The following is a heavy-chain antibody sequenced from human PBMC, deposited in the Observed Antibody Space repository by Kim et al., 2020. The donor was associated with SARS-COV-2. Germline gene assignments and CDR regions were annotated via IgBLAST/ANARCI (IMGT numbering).Heavy chain of an antibody. D-gene: IGHD7-27*01. Sequence: SETLSLTCAAYGGSFSSYYWTWIRQPPGKGLEWIGEINHRGSTNYNPSLKSRVTISVDRSKNQFSLKLSSVTAADTAMYYCSRELSTGVDAYDMWGQGT. V-gene: IGHV4-34*01. CDR3: SRELSTGVDAYDM. J-gene: IGHJ3*02. CDR1: GGSFSSYY. CDR2: INHRGST.